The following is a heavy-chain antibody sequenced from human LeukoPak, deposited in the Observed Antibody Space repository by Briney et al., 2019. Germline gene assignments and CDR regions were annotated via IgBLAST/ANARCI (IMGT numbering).Heavy chain of an antibody. CDR3: ARQGPSDAFDI. V-gene: IGHV3-7*01. CDR1: GFTFSNYW. Sequence: GGSLRLSCAASGFTFSNYWMSWVRQAPGKGLEWVANIKQDGTEKYYVDSVKGRFTISRDNAKNSPYLQMNSLRVEDSAVYYCARQGPSDAFDIWGQGTMVTVSS. CDR2: IKQDGTEK. J-gene: IGHJ3*02.